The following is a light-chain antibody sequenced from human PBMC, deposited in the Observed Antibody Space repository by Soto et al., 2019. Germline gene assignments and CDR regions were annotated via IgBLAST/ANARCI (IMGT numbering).Light chain of an antibody. J-gene: IGKJ1*01. Sequence: VVMRQSPLSLRVTLGQPAAIACRSGQSLVHSDGNTYLNWFQQRPGQPPRRLIYKVSNRDSGVPDRFSGSGSGTDCTLKISRVEAEDVWVYYCVQTIHWPWTFGQGTKVDIK. CDR1: QSLVHSDGNTY. CDR3: VQTIHWPWT. CDR2: KVS. V-gene: IGKV2-30*02.